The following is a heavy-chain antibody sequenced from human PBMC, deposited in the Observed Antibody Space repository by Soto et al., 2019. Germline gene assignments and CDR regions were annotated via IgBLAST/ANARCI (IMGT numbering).Heavy chain of an antibody. J-gene: IGHJ4*03. CDR2: VFYSGST. CDR3: ARSFMVPGDYFDS. Sequence: PSETLSLTCTVSGAAIDSHYWSWIRQPPGKGLEWIGQVFYSGSTNYNPSLKSRVTISINTSTKQFSLQLTSVSAADTAVYYCARSFMVPGDYFDSLGQGTLVPVSS. CDR1: GAAIDSHY. V-gene: IGHV4-59*11. D-gene: IGHD3-10*01.